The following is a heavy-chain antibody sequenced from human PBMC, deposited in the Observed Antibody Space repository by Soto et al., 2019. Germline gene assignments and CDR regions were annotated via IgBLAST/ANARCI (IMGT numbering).Heavy chain of an antibody. J-gene: IGHJ6*01. V-gene: IGHV3-74*01. CDR1: GFTFSIYW. D-gene: IGHD2-21*02. Sequence: GGSLRLSCAASGFTFSIYWMHWVRQAPGKGLVWVSRINSDGSSIRYADSVKGRFTISRDNTKNTLYLQMNSLRVEDTAVYYCGRDYMFRVSDSTSTEIYG. CDR3: GRDYMFRVSDSTSTEIYG. CDR2: INSDGSSI.